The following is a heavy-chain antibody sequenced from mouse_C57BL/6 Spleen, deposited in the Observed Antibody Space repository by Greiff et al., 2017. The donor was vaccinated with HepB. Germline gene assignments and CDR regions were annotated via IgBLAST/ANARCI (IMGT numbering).Heavy chain of an antibody. V-gene: IGHV1-80*01. CDR3: ARGSIVLFDY. D-gene: IGHD2-5*01. CDR2: IYPGDGDT. CDR1: GYAFSSYW. Sequence: LVESGAELVKPGASVKISCKASGYAFSSYWMNWVKQRPGKGLEWIGQIYPGDGDTNYNGKFKGKATLTADKSSSTAYMQLSSLTSEDSAVYFCARGSIVLFDYWGQGTTLTVSS. J-gene: IGHJ2*01.